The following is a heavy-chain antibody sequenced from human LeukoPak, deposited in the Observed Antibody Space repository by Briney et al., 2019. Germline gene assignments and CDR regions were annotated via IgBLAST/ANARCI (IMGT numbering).Heavy chain of an antibody. CDR1: GFTFSSYD. CDR2: IGTAGDT. Sequence: GGSLRLSCAASGFTFSSYDMHWVRQATGKGLEWVSAIGTAGDTYYPGSVKGRFTISRENAKNSLYLQMNSLRAGDTAVYYCARFSPYYYGMDVWGQGTTVTVSS. J-gene: IGHJ6*02. CDR3: ARFSPYYYGMDV. V-gene: IGHV3-13*01.